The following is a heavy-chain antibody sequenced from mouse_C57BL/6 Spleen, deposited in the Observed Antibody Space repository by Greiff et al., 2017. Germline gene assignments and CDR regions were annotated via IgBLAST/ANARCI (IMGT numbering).Heavy chain of an antibody. J-gene: IGHJ3*01. CDR3: ARSYYSNYDGLGFAY. D-gene: IGHD2-5*01. Sequence: VQLQQPGAELVKPGASVKLSCKASGYTFTSYWMHWVKQRPGRGLEWIGRIDPNSGGTKYNEKFKSKATLTVDKPSSTAYMQLSSLTSEDAAVYYCARSYYSNYDGLGFAYWGQGTLVTVSA. V-gene: IGHV1-72*01. CDR1: GYTFTSYW. CDR2: IDPNSGGT.